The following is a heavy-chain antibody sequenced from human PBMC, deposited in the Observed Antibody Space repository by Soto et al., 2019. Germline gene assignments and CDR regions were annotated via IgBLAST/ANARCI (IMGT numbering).Heavy chain of an antibody. CDR3: SRGAATVTTGWFDP. D-gene: IGHD4-17*01. CDR1: VYSISSGYF. J-gene: IGHJ5*02. CDR2: IYHSGST. Sequence: SETLGVTCAISVYSISSGYFWGCIRQTPGKGLECIASIYHSGSTYYNPSLKSRVTISVDTSKNQFSLKLTSVTAANTAVYYCSRGAATVTTGWFDPWGQGIMVTVSS. V-gene: IGHV4-38-2*01.